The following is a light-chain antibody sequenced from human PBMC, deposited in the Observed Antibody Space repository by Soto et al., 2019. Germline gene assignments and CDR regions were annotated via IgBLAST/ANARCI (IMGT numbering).Light chain of an antibody. CDR1: QSLLHSNGYNY. Sequence: DIVMTQSPLSLPFTPGEPASISCRSSQSLLHSNGYNYLDWYLQKPGQSPQLLISLGSNRASGVPDRFSGSGSGTDFTLKISRVEAEDVGVYYCMQALQTPFTFGPGTKVDI. CDR3: MQALQTPFT. J-gene: IGKJ3*01. CDR2: LGS. V-gene: IGKV2-28*01.